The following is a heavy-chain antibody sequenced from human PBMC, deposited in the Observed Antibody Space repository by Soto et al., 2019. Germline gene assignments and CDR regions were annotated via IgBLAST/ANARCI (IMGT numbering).Heavy chain of an antibody. V-gene: IGHV1-2*04. Sequence: RASVKVSCKASGYTLTGYYMHWVRQGPGQGLEWMGWINPNTGGTNYAQKFQGWVTMTRDTSISTIYMELSRLKSDDTAVYYCAKDRGLGGMDVWGQGTTVTVSS. J-gene: IGHJ6*02. CDR2: INPNTGGT. CDR3: AKDRGLGGMDV. CDR1: GYTLTGYY. D-gene: IGHD3-10*01.